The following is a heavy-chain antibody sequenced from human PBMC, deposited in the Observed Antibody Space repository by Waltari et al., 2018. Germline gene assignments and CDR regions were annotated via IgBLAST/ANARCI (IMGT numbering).Heavy chain of an antibody. V-gene: IGHV3-30*18. Sequence: QVPLVESGGGVVQPGRSLRLSCAATGFPFRSYGMPWVSQSPGKGLEWVAVISYYGSNKYYADSVKGRFTISRDNSKNTLYLQMNSLRAEDTAVYYCAKVASRLYYYYGMDVWGQGTTVTVSS. CDR3: AKVASRLYYYYGMDV. J-gene: IGHJ6*02. CDR2: ISYYGSNK. CDR1: GFPFRSYG.